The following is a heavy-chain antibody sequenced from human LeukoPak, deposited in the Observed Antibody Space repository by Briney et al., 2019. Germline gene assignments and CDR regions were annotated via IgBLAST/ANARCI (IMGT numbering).Heavy chain of an antibody. CDR1: GYTLTELS. V-gene: IGHV1-24*01. D-gene: IGHD1-26*01. Sequence: ASVKVSCKVSGYTLTELSMHWVRQAPGKGLEWMGGFDPEDGETIYAQKFQGRVTMTKDTSTDTAYMELSSLRSEDTAVYYCATGELRRGWLDYWGQGTLVTVSS. CDR2: FDPEDGET. J-gene: IGHJ4*02. CDR3: ATGELRRGWLDY.